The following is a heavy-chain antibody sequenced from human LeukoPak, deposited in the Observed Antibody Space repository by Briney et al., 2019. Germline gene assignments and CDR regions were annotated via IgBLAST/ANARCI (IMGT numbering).Heavy chain of an antibody. CDR3: ARDPTSYSSSWYFAFDI. V-gene: IGHV3-21*01. CDR1: GFTFSSYS. CDR2: ISSSSSYI. D-gene: IGHD6-13*01. Sequence: KPGGSLRLSCAASGFTFSSYSMNWVRQAPGKGLEWVSSISSSSSYIYYADSVKGRFTISRDNAKNSLYLQMNSLRAEDTAVYYCARDPTSYSSSWYFAFDIWGQGTMVTVSS. J-gene: IGHJ3*02.